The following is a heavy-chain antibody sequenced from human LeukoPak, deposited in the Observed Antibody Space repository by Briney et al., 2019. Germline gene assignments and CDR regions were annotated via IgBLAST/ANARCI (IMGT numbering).Heavy chain of an antibody. CDR3: ASLYGSALYSLVG. D-gene: IGHD6-19*01. J-gene: IGHJ4*02. CDR2: ISYSGTT. Sequence: PSETLSLTCTVSGGSISSYYWSWIRQPPGKGLEWIGHISYSGTTNYNASLKSRVTISVDTSKNQFSLKLRSVTAADTAVYYCASLYGSALYSLVGWGQGTLVTVSS. CDR1: GGSISSYY. V-gene: IGHV4-59*08.